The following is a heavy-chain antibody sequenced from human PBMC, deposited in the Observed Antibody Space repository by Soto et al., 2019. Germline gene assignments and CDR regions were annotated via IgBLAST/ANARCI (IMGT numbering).Heavy chain of an antibody. D-gene: IGHD5-18*01. CDR1: GFTFSTYN. V-gene: IGHV3-30-3*01. Sequence: QVQLVESGGGVVQPGRSLRLSCAASGFTFSTYNMHWVRQTPGMGLEWVAVVSYDGSNKYYADSMKSRFTISRDNSKNTLYLQLNSLRDEDTAVYYCARHLSGYSYDLWGQGTLVTVSS. J-gene: IGHJ5*02. CDR2: VSYDGSNK. CDR3: ARHLSGYSYDL.